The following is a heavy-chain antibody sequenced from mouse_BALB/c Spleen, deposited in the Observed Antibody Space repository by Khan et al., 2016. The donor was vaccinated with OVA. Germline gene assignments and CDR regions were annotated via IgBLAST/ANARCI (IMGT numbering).Heavy chain of an antibody. CDR2: ISPGSGDT. D-gene: IGHD1-2*01. CDR1: GYTFTDYY. J-gene: IGHJ3*01. V-gene: IGHV1-77*01. CDR3: ARRNYFGYTFAY. Sequence: VQLQESGAELARPGASVKLSCKASGYTFTDYYINWVKQRTGQGLEWIGEISPGSGDTYYNEKFKGKATLTADKSSTTAYMQLSSLTSEASAVYFCARRNYFGYTFAYWGRGTLVTGST.